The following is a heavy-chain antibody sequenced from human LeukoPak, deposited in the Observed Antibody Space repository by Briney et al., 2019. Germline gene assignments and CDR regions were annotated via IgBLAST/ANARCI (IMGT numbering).Heavy chain of an antibody. CDR1: GYTFTSYY. CDR2: INPSGGST. J-gene: IGHJ6*03. D-gene: IGHD2-2*02. CDR3: ARGGYCSSTSCYRGVNYYYYYYMDV. V-gene: IGHV1-46*01. Sequence: ASVKVSCKASGYTFTSYYMHWVRQAPGQGLEWMGIINPSGGSTSYAQKFQGRVTMTRDTSTSTVYMELSSLRSEDTAVYYCARGGYCSSTSCYRGVNYYYYYYMDVWGKGTTVTISS.